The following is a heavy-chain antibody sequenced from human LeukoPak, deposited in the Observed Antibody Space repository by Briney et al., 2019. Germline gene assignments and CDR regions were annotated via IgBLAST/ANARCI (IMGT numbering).Heavy chain of an antibody. Sequence: ASVKVSCKAAGYTFTSYAISWVRQAPGQGLEWMGWISGHNGKTNYAQKFQGRVTMTTDTSTRTAYMELKSLGSDDTAVYYCARLTVIMVYSIQENWLDPWGQGTLVTVSS. V-gene: IGHV1-18*01. CDR2: ISGHNGKT. CDR1: GYTFTSYA. J-gene: IGHJ5*02. D-gene: IGHD2-8*01. CDR3: ARLTVIMVYSIQENWLDP.